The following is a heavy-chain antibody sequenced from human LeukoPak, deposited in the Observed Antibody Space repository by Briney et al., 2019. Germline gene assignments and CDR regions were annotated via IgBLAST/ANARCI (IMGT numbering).Heavy chain of an antibody. CDR2: IIPIFGTA. CDR1: GGTFSICA. J-gene: IGHJ3*02. Sequence: VASVKVSCKSSGGTFSICAISWVRQPPGKGLGWLGGIIPIFGTANYAQKFQGRVTITADESTSTAYMELSSLRSEDTAVYYCARDLDYDSPLAFDIWGQGTMVTVSS. V-gene: IGHV1-69*13. CDR3: ARDLDYDSPLAFDI. D-gene: IGHD3-22*01.